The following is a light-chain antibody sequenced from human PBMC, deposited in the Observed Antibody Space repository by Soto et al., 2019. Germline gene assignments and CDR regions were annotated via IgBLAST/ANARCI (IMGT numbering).Light chain of an antibody. CDR3: QQYYNTPQT. Sequence: DIVMTQFPDSLAVSLGERATINCKAAKRVVHSSNKGKDLDWYQQKPGQPPNLPFYWASTRESGVPDRFSGSGSGTDFTLTISSLQAEDVAVYYCQQYYNTPQTFGQGTKLEIK. CDR2: WAS. V-gene: IGKV4-1*01. CDR1: KRVVHSSNKGKD. J-gene: IGKJ2*01.